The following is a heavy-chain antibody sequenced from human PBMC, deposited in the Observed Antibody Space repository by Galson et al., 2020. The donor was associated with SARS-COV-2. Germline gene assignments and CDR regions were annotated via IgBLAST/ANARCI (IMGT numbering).Heavy chain of an antibody. CDR3: ARRSHSGLFAYVDY. CDR2: TRNKANGYTT. CDR1: GFTVSDHY. V-gene: IGHV3-72*01. D-gene: IGHD6-25*01. J-gene: IGHJ4*02. Sequence: GESLKISCAASGFTVSDHYMDWVRQAPGKGLEWVGRTRNKANGYTTEYAASVKGRFTISRDDSKSSLYLQMNSLKTEDTAVYYCARRSHSGLFAYVDYWGQGALVPVSA.